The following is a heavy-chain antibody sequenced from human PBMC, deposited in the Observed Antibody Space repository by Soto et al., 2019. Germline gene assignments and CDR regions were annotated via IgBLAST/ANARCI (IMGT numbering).Heavy chain of an antibody. Sequence: EVQLLESGGDLIQPGGSLRLSCAASGFTFSSYAMSWVRQAPGKGLEWVSAISGSGGSTYYADSVKGRFTISRDNSKNTLYLQMNSLRAEDTAVYYCAKLIGVYSSSSGDYWGQGTLVTVSS. D-gene: IGHD6-6*01. CDR1: GFTFSSYA. CDR3: AKLIGVYSSSSGDY. J-gene: IGHJ4*02. V-gene: IGHV3-23*01. CDR2: ISGSGGST.